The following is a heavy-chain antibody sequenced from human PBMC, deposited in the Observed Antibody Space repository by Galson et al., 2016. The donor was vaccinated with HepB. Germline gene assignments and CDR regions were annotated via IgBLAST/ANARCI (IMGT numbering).Heavy chain of an antibody. Sequence: SLRLSCAVSGFPFSRFAMTWVRQAPGRGLEWVASIDNSADTTHYVDSVKGRFTISRDNSRNTLYLQIRSLGAEDTSIYYCAKDLVATGISGTLDYWGQGTPVTVSS. CDR1: GFPFSRFA. CDR2: IDNSADTT. V-gene: IGHV3-23*01. J-gene: IGHJ4*02. CDR3: AKDLVATGISGTLDY. D-gene: IGHD5-12*01.